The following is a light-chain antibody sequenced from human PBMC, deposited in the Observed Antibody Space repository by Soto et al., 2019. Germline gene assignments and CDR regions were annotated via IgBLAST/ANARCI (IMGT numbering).Light chain of an antibody. CDR3: QQSYTTSWT. Sequence: DIEMTQNPSSPSASIGDRVTITCQASQNITNNLSWYQQKPGKAPNLLIYHASKLAKGVTSRFSGRGSVTDFTLTISSLQPEDFATYYCQQSYTTSWTFCQGTMVDIK. CDR1: QNITNN. V-gene: IGKV1-39*01. CDR2: HAS. J-gene: IGKJ1*01.